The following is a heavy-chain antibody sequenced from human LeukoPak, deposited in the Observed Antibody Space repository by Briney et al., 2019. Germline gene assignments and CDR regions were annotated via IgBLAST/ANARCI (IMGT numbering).Heavy chain of an antibody. D-gene: IGHD1-20*01. CDR2: VTDSGDAT. CDR3: AKDLTRDVSDIDY. J-gene: IGHJ4*02. V-gene: IGHV3-23*01. Sequence: GGSLRLSCAASGFPFSSYAMTWVRQAPGKGLEWVSLVTDSGDATSYADSVRGRFTISRDNSKNTLYLQMNSLRAEDTAVYYCAKDLTRDVSDIDYWGQGALVTVSS. CDR1: GFPFSSYA.